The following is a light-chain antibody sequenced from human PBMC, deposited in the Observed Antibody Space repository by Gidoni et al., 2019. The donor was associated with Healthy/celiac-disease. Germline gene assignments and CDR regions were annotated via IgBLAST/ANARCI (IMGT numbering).Light chain of an antibody. CDR3: QQRRT. CDR1: QSVSSSY. Sequence: EIVLTQSPGTLSLSPGERATLSCRASQSVSSSYLAWYQQKPGQAPRLLIYGASSRATGIPDRFSGSGSGTDFTLTISILEPEDFAVYYCQQRRTFGQGTKLEIK. J-gene: IGKJ2*01. V-gene: IGKV3-20*01. CDR2: GAS.